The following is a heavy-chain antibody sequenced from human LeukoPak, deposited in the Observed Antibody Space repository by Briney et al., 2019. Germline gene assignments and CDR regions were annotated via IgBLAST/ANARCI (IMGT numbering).Heavy chain of an antibody. D-gene: IGHD6-13*01. J-gene: IGHJ4*02. CDR3: ARTTGYSSTWELDS. Sequence: PSETLSLTCTVSRGSITSYYWTWIRQSPGKGLEWIGYTYYNGRTNANPSLQSRVTLSVDTSKSQFSLKMSSVTAADTAVYYCARTTGYSSTWELDSWGQGILVTLSS. CDR2: TYYNGRT. V-gene: IGHV4-59*01. CDR1: RGSITSYY.